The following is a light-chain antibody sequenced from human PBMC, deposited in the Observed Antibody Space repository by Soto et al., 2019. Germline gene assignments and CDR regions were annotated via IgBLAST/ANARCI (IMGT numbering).Light chain of an antibody. CDR3: QQRYSTPPN. V-gene: IGKV1-39*01. CDR2: SAS. CDR1: RAINNY. J-gene: IGKJ2*01. Sequence: IPMTHSPSSLSASVGDRVTLTCRTSRAINNYVNWYQHHPGRVPKLLISSASILQTGVPSRFSAGGSGTHFALTIRNLQPEDVETYYCQQRYSTPPNFGQGTKLEI.